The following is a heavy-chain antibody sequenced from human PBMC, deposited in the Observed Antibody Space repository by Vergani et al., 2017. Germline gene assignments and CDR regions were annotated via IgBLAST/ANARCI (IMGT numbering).Heavy chain of an antibody. V-gene: IGHV5-51*01. J-gene: IGHJ4*02. CDR2: IFPDDSDT. CDR1: GYRFSSSW. CDR3: PSRRTLQREFDI. D-gene: IGHD5-24*01. Sequence: EVLLVQSGAEVKKPGESLKISCKGFGYRFSSSWIGWVRQMPGKGLEWMGIIFPDDSDTRYSPSFQGQVTISADKSISTVYLQWNSLKASDTAMYYCPSRRTLQREFDIWGQGTLVTVSS.